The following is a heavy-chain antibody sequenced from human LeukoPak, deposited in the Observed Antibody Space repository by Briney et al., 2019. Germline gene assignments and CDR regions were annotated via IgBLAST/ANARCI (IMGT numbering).Heavy chain of an antibody. CDR1: GGTFSSYA. V-gene: IGHV1-69*13. Sequence: ASVKVSCKASGGTFSSYAISWVRQAPGQGLERMGGIIPIFGTATYAQKFQGRVTITADESTSTAYMELSSLRSEDTAVYYCARTYYYGSGSYYDYWGQGTLVTVSS. D-gene: IGHD3-10*01. J-gene: IGHJ4*02. CDR3: ARTYYYGSGSYYDY. CDR2: IIPIFGTA.